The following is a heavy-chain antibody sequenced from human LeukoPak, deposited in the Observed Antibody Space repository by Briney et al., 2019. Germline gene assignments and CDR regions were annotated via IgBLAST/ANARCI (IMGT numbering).Heavy chain of an antibody. D-gene: IGHD3-3*01. J-gene: IGHJ6*03. Sequence: GGSLRLSCAASGFTFSSYGMHWVRQAPGKGLEWVALISYDGRNTYYADSVKGRFTISRDNSKNTLYVQMNSLRAEDTAVYYCAKLPNDFWSGYQYYYYMDVWGKGTTVAVSS. CDR2: ISYDGRNT. CDR1: GFTFSSYG. V-gene: IGHV3-30*18. CDR3: AKLPNDFWSGYQYYYYMDV.